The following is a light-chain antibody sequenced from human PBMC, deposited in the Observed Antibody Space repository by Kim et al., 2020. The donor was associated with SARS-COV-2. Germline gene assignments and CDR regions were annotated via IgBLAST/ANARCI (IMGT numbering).Light chain of an antibody. CDR3: QAWDSGTWV. V-gene: IGLV3-1*01. J-gene: IGLJ3*02. CDR2: QDS. CDR1: RLGDKY. Sequence: SVSPGQTAPIACSADRLGDKYVCLYQQRPGQSPVLVISQDSKRPSGIPERFSGSNSGNTATLTISGTQAMDEADYYCQAWDSGTWVFGGGTQLTVL.